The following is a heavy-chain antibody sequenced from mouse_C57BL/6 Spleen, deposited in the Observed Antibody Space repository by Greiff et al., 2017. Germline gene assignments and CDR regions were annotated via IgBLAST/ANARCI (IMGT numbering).Heavy chain of an antibody. V-gene: IGHV1-55*01. CDR2: IYPGSGST. Sequence: QVQLKESGAELVKPGASVKMSCKASGYTFTSYWITWVKQRPGQGLEWIGDIYPGSGSTNYNEKFKSKATLTVDTSSSTAYMQLSSLTSEDSAVYYCARAPYYYGSSQPYFDVWGTGTTVTVSS. CDR1: GYTFTSYW. J-gene: IGHJ1*03. D-gene: IGHD1-1*01. CDR3: ARAPYYYGSSQPYFDV.